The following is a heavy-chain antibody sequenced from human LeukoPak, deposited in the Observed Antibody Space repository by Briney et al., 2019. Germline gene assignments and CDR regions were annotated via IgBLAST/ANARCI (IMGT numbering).Heavy chain of an antibody. Sequence: GGSLTLLCEASGFTLSTYWMACVRQAPGKGRERVANIKGDESARHQADSVKGRVTISRDNAKKSVYLQMSSLRGEDTAVYHCARDVGGSLDYWGQGSLVTVSS. V-gene: IGHV3-7*01. J-gene: IGHJ4*02. D-gene: IGHD1-26*01. CDR1: GFTLSTYW. CDR3: ARDVGGSLDY. CDR2: IKGDESAR.